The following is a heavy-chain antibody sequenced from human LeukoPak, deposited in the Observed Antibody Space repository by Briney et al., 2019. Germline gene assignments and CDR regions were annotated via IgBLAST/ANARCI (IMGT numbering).Heavy chain of an antibody. J-gene: IGHJ4*02. Sequence: GSLRLPCAASGFTFSNYAMNWVRQAPGKGLEWVSAISGSGGTIYYADSMKGRFTISRDNSENTLYLQMNSLRAVDMAVYYCAKTAPDTTYFDSWGQGTLVTVSS. CDR1: GFTFSNYA. CDR3: AKTAPDTTYFDS. V-gene: IGHV3-23*01. D-gene: IGHD2-21*02. CDR2: ISGSGGTI.